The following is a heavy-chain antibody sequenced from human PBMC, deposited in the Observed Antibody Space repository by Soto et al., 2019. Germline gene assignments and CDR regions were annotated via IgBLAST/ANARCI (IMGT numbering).Heavy chain of an antibody. Sequence: PGGSLRLSCAVSGFTFSSYAMSCVRQAPGKGLEWVSAISGSGGSTYYADSVKGRFTISRDNSKNTLYLQMNSLRAEDTAVYYCAKVPRYCSGGSCFGGYFDYWGQGTLVTVSS. D-gene: IGHD2-15*01. CDR1: GFTFSSYA. CDR3: AKVPRYCSGGSCFGGYFDY. CDR2: ISGSGGST. J-gene: IGHJ4*02. V-gene: IGHV3-23*01.